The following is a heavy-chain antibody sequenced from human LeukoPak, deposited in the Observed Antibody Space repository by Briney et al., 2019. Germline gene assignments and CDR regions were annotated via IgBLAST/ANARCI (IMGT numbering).Heavy chain of an antibody. CDR3: ARFLWRAGGFDY. D-gene: IGHD1-14*01. Sequence: ASVKVSWKASGYTFTGYYMHWVRQAPEQGLEWMGWINPNSGGTNYAQKFQGRVTMTRDTSISTAYMELSRLRSDDTAVYYCARFLWRAGGFDYWGQGTLVTVSS. CDR1: GYTFTGYY. V-gene: IGHV1-2*02. J-gene: IGHJ4*02. CDR2: INPNSGGT.